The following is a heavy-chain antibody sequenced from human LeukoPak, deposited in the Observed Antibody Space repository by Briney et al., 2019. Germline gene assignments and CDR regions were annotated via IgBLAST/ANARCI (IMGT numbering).Heavy chain of an antibody. CDR1: GGSFSGYY. J-gene: IGHJ6*02. V-gene: IGHV4-34*01. Sequence: PSETLSLTCAVYGGSFSGYYWSWIRQPPGKGLEWIGEINHSGSTNYNPSLKSRVTISVDTSKNQFSLKLSSVTAADTAVYYCARQWLAGYYYGMDVWGQGTTVTVSS. D-gene: IGHD6-19*01. CDR2: INHSGST. CDR3: ARQWLAGYYYGMDV.